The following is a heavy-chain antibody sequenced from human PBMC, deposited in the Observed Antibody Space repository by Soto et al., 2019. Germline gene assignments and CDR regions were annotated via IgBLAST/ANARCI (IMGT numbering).Heavy chain of an antibody. V-gene: IGHV4-39*01. Sequence: KASETLSLTCTVSGSSISSSGYYWGWIRQPPGRGLEWIGSLYYNVGTYYNPSLKSRVTISADTSANQFSLMVSSVTAADTAIYYCERLQSRHWVDYWGQGTLVTVSS. J-gene: IGHJ4*02. CDR1: GSSISSSGYY. CDR3: ERLQSRHWVDY. D-gene: IGHD3-16*01. CDR2: LYYNVGT.